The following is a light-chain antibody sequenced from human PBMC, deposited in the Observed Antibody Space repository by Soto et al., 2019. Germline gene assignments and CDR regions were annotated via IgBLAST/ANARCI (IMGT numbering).Light chain of an antibody. CDR2: EVS. Sequence: QSALTQPASVSGSPGQSITISCTGTSSDVGGYNYVSWYQQHPGKAPKLMIYEVSNRPSGASTRFSGSKSGNTASLTISGLQAEDEADYHCSSFTASNTWVFGGGTKLTVL. J-gene: IGLJ3*02. V-gene: IGLV2-14*01. CDR3: SSFTASNTWV. CDR1: SSDVGGYNY.